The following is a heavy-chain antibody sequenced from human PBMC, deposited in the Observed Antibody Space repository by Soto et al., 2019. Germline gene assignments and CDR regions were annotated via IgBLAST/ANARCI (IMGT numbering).Heavy chain of an antibody. CDR3: ARAGHAYSNYPNLYYYYGMDV. V-gene: IGHV1-69*13. CDR1: GGTFSSYA. Sequence: SVKVSCKASGGTFSSYAISWVRQAPGQGLEWMGGIIPIFGTANYAQKFQGRVTITADESTSTAYMELSSLRFDDTAVYYCARAGHAYSNYPNLYYYYGMDVWGQGTTVTVSS. CDR2: IIPIFGTA. J-gene: IGHJ6*02. D-gene: IGHD4-4*01.